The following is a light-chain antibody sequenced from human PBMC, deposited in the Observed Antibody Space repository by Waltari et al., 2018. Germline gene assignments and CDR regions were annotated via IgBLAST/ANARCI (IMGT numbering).Light chain of an antibody. CDR1: QSVLYSSNNKNY. V-gene: IGKV4-1*01. J-gene: IGKJ1*01. CDR3: QQYYSTPLEWT. Sequence: DIVMTQSPDSLAVSLGERATINCKSSQSVLYSSNNKNYLAWYQQKPGQPPKLLIYLASTRESGVPDRFSGSGSGTEFTLTISSLQAEDVAVYYCQQYYSTPLEWTFGQGTKVEIK. CDR2: LAS.